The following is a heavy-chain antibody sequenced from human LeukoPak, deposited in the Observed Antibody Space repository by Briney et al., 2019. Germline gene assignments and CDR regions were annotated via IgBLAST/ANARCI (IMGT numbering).Heavy chain of an antibody. CDR1: GGSFSGYY. V-gene: IGHV4-34*01. CDR2: INHSGST. D-gene: IGHD4-17*01. Sequence: SETLSLTCAVYGGSFSGYYWSWIRQPPGKGLEWIGEINHSGSTNYNPSLKSRVSISIDTSKNQFSLKLSSVTAADTAFYYCARSDLYGDYPPGNYWGQGTLVAVSS. CDR3: ARSDLYGDYPPGNY. J-gene: IGHJ4*02.